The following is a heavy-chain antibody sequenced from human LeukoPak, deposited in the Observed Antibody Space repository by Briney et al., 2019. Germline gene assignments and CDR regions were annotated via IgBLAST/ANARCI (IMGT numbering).Heavy chain of an antibody. Sequence: SQTLSLTCTVSGGSISSGGYYWSWIRQPPGKGLEWIGYIYHSGSTYYNPSLKSRVTISVDRSKNQFSLKLSSVTAADTAVYYCASNPKYYDFWSGRNWFDPWGQGTLVTVSS. J-gene: IGHJ5*02. CDR3: ASNPKYYDFWSGRNWFDP. CDR1: GGSISSGGYY. CDR2: IYHSGST. D-gene: IGHD3-3*01. V-gene: IGHV4-30-2*01.